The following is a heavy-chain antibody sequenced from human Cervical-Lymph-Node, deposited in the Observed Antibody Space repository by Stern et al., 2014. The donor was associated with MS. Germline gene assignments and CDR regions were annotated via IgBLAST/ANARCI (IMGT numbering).Heavy chain of an antibody. D-gene: IGHD6-19*01. CDR3: AREGIAVSEPLDY. Sequence: VQLVESGAEVKKPGSSVKVACKGSGGTFSSYAINWVRQAPGQGLEWMGKITPFFGITNSAQKFQGRVTITADESTSTAYMELSSLRSEDTAVYYCAREGIAVSEPLDYWGQGTLVTVSS. CDR1: GGTFSSYA. CDR2: ITPFFGIT. J-gene: IGHJ4*02. V-gene: IGHV1-69*18.